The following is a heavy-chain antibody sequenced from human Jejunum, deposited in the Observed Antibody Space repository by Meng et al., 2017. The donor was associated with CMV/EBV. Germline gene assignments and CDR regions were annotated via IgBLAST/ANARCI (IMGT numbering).Heavy chain of an antibody. CDR1: GGSISSGDYY. CDR2: IYYRGST. Sequence: GGSISSGDYYWSWIRQPPGKGLEWVEYIYYRGSTYYNPSLKSRLTISVDASKNHFSLNLSSVTAADTAVYYCARVPSSSGCNWFDPWGQGILVTVSS. CDR3: ARVPSSSGCNWFDP. D-gene: IGHD6-6*01. J-gene: IGHJ5*02. V-gene: IGHV4-30-4*08.